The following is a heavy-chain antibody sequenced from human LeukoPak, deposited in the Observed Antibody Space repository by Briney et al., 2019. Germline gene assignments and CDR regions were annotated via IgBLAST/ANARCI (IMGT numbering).Heavy chain of an antibody. CDR3: ATRPISGYLNFDY. J-gene: IGHJ4*02. CDR2: FDPEDGET. Sequence: ASVKVSCKVSGYTLTELSMHWVRQARGKGLEWMGGFDPEDGETIYAQKFQGRVTMTEDTSTDTAYMELSSLRSEDTAVYYCATRPISGYLNFDYWGQGTLVTVSS. V-gene: IGHV1-24*01. D-gene: IGHD3-22*01. CDR1: GYTLTELS.